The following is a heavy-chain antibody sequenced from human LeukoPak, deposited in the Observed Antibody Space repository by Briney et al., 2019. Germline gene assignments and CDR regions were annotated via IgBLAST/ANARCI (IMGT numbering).Heavy chain of an antibody. V-gene: IGHV3-23*01. CDR2: ISGSGART. J-gene: IGHJ4*02. D-gene: IGHD2-21*02. CDR1: GFTFSNYA. CDR3: AKDWGAYCGGDCYGFDY. Sequence: GGSLRLSCEVSGFTFSNYAMSWVRQAPGKGLEWVSAISGSGARTFYADSVRGRFTISRDKSKNTLYLQMNSLRAEDTAVYYCAKDWGAYCGGDCYGFDYWGQGTLVTVSS.